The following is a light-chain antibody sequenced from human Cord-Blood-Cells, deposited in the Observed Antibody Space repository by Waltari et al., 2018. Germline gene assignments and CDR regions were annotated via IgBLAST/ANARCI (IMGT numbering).Light chain of an antibody. CDR3: SSYTSSSTYV. Sequence: QSALTQPASVSGSPGQSITISCTGTSSDLGGYNYVSWYQQHPGKAPKLMIYDVSNRPPGVSNRFSGSKSGNTASLTISGLQAEDEADYYCSSYTSSSTYVFGTGTKVTVL. J-gene: IGLJ1*01. V-gene: IGLV2-14*01. CDR2: DVS. CDR1: SSDLGGYNY.